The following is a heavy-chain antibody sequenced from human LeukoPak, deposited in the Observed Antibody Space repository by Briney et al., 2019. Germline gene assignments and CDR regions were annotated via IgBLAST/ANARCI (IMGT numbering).Heavy chain of an antibody. Sequence: PGGSLRLSCAASGFTFSSYAMNWVRQAPGKGLEWVSAISGSGGSTYYADSVKGRFTISRDNSKNTLYLQMNSLRAEDTAVYYCAKDDFGDDFWSGYYFDYWGQGTLVTVSS. V-gene: IGHV3-23*01. CDR1: GFTFSSYA. D-gene: IGHD3-3*01. J-gene: IGHJ4*02. CDR2: ISGSGGST. CDR3: AKDDFGDDFWSGYYFDY.